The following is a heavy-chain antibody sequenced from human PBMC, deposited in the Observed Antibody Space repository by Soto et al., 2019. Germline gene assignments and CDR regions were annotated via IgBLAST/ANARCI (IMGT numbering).Heavy chain of an antibody. CDR3: ARRSPRVLDRTLHDSSGYTNEKDYYYGMDV. CDR1: GGSISSSSYY. J-gene: IGHJ6*02. CDR2: IYYSGST. V-gene: IGHV4-39*01. D-gene: IGHD3-22*01. Sequence: QLQLQESGPGLVKPSETLSLTCTVSGGSISSSSYYWGWIRQPPGKGLEWIGSIYYSGSTYYNPSLKSRVTISVDTSKNQFSLKLSSVTAADTAVYYCARRSPRVLDRTLHDSSGYTNEKDYYYGMDVWGQGTTVTVSS.